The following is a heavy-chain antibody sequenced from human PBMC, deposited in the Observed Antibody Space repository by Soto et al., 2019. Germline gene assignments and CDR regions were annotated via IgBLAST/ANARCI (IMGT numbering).Heavy chain of an antibody. Sequence: VRLQRHWWTASWGTCVDSGVHRISKNNGKGLEWVGSIRSKANSYATAYAASVKGRFTISRDDSKNTAYLQMNSLKTEDTAVYYCTRHNDFWSGYSDYYYYGMDVLGQGTTVTVSS. CDR3: TRHNDFWSGYSDYYYYGMDV. CDR1: WGTCVDSG. CDR2: IRSKANSYAT. J-gene: IGHJ6*02. D-gene: IGHD3-3*01. V-gene: IGHV3-73*01.